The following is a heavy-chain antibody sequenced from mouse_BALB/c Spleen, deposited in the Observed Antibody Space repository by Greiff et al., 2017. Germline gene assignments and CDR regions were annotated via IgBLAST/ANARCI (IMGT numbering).Heavy chain of an antibody. CDR2: IRSKSNNYAT. D-gene: IGHD1-1*01. CDR3: VYSITTGLAGAMDY. CDR1: GFTFTTYA. J-gene: IGHJ4*01. Sequence: EVQGVESGGGLVQPKGSLKLSCAASGFTFTTYAMNWVRQAPGKGLEWVARIRSKSNNYATDYADSVKDRFTISRDDSQSMLYLQMNNLKTEDTAMYYCVYSITTGLAGAMDYWGQGTSVTVSS. V-gene: IGHV10-1*02.